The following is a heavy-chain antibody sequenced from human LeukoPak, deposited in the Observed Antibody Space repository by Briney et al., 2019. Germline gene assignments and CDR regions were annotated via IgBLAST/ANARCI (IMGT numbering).Heavy chain of an antibody. CDR1: GGSISSRSYY. Sequence: SETLSLTCTVSGGSISSRSYYWGWIRQPPGKGLEWIGSIYYSGSTYYNPSLKSRVTISVDKSKNQFSLKLSSVTAADTAVYYCARGHSSGWYLDPWGQGTLVTVSS. CDR2: IYYSGST. J-gene: IGHJ5*02. D-gene: IGHD6-19*01. CDR3: ARGHSSGWYLDP. V-gene: IGHV4-39*07.